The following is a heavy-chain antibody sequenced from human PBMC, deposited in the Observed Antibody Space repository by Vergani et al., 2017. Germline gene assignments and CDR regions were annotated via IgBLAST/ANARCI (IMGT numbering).Heavy chain of an antibody. J-gene: IGHJ6*01. CDR1: GFTFSDHY. CDR3: SRVRGYSFGYCDC. CDR2: IRNNAYGGTT. D-gene: IGHD5-18*01. Sequence: VQLVESGGGLVQPGGSLRLSCAASGFTFSDHYMDWVRQAPGKGLEWVAFIRNNAYGGTTEYAASVKGRFTISSDESKRLAYLQWSGLKTEDTAVYFCSRVRGYSFGYCDCWGQGAMVTGSA. V-gene: IGHV3-71*04.